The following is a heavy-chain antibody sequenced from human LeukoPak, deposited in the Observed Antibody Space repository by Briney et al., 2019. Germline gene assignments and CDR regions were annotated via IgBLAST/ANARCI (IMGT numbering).Heavy chain of an antibody. CDR1: GGSISSSSYY. J-gene: IGHJ6*03. V-gene: IGHV4-39*01. CDR3: ARRPQSYIDV. Sequence: PSETLSLTCTVSGGSISSSSYYWGWIRQPPGKGLEWIRSINYSGNTFYNPSLKSRVTISVDTSKNQFSLNLSSVTAADTAVYYCARRPQSYIDVWGKGTTVTVSS. CDR2: INYSGNT.